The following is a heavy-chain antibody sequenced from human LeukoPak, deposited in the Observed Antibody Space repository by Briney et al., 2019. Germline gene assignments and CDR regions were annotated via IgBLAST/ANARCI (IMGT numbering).Heavy chain of an antibody. Sequence: GGSLRLSCAASGFTFDAYAMHWVRQAPGKGLEWVSGISWNGGGMGYAVSVKGRFTISRDNAKNSLYLRMNSPRDEDTALYYCAKDITGGRSSPYFDSWGQGTLVTVSS. J-gene: IGHJ4*02. D-gene: IGHD6-6*01. CDR2: ISWNGGGM. CDR3: AKDITGGRSSPYFDS. V-gene: IGHV3-9*01. CDR1: GFTFDAYA.